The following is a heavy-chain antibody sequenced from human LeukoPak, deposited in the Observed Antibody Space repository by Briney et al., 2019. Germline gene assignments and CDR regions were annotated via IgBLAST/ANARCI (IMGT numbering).Heavy chain of an antibody. CDR2: ISSSSSSYI. J-gene: IGHJ4*02. CDR1: GFTFSSYS. D-gene: IGHD6-13*01. CDR3: ARHPGIAAAGTGSGY. V-gene: IGHV3-21*01. Sequence: GGSLRLSCAASGFTFSSYSMNWVRQAPGKGLEWVSSISSSSSSYIYYADSVKGRFTISRDNAKNSLYLQMNSLRAEDTAVYYCARHPGIAAAGTGSGYWGQGTLVTVSS.